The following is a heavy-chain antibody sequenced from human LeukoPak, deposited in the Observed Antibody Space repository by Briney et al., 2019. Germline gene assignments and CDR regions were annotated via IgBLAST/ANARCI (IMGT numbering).Heavy chain of an antibody. CDR1: GFTVSSNY. CDR2: IYSGGST. D-gene: IGHD1-1*01. Sequence: GGSLRLSCAASGFTVSSNYMNWVRQAPGKGLEWVSVIYSGGSTYYADSVKGRFTISRHNSKNTLYLQMNGLRAEDTAVYYCARLKGGTYFDYWGQGTLVTVSS. CDR3: ARLKGGTYFDY. V-gene: IGHV3-53*04. J-gene: IGHJ4*02.